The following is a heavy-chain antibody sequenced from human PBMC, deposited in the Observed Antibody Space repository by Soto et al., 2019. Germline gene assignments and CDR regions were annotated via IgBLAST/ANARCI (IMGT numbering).Heavy chain of an antibody. Sequence: QVQLQESGPGLVNPSETLSLTCTVSGGSISSYYWSWIRQPAGKGLEWIGRIYTRGSTNYNPSLQSRVTMSVDTSKHQFSPKLSSVTAADTAVYYCARDASEWELQLDYWGQGTLVTVSA. CDR2: IYTRGST. CDR1: GGSISSYY. D-gene: IGHD1-26*01. V-gene: IGHV4-4*07. J-gene: IGHJ4*02. CDR3: ARDASEWELQLDY.